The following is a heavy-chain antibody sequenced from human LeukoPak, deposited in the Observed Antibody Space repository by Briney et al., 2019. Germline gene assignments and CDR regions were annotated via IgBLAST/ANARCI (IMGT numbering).Heavy chain of an antibody. CDR1: GYTFTSYY. CDR3: ARGIDSGSPPLGTFEI. D-gene: IGHD1-26*01. Sequence: ASVKVSCKASGYTFTSYYMHWVRQAPGQGLEWMGIINPSGGSTSYAQKLQGRVTMTTDTSTSTAYMELRSLRSDDTAIYYCARGIDSGSPPLGTFEIWGQGTMVTVSS. V-gene: IGHV1-46*04. J-gene: IGHJ3*02. CDR2: INPSGGST.